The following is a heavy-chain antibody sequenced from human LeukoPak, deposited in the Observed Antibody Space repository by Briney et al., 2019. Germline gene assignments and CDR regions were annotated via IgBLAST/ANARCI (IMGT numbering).Heavy chain of an antibody. CDR3: ARDGNHYDILTGYYNVDYHFGIYV. D-gene: IGHD3-9*01. CDR2: ISYSGTT. Sequence: PSETLSLTCSVSGVSISSGDYYWSWIRQPPGKGLEWIGHISYSGTTHYNPSLKSRVTISADASKNHFSLKMSSVTAADTAVYYCARDGNHYDILTGYYNVDYHFGIYVWGQGTTVTVSS. CDR1: GVSISSGDYY. V-gene: IGHV4-30-4*01. J-gene: IGHJ6*02.